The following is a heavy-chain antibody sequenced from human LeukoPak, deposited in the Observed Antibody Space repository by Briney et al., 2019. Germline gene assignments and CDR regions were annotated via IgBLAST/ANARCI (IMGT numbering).Heavy chain of an antibody. CDR2: IRYAGSNK. V-gene: IGHV3-30*02. CDR1: GFTFSSYG. J-gene: IGHJ6*04. Sequence: PGGSLRLSCAASGFTFSSYGMHWVRQAPGKGLEWVAFIRYAGSNKYYADSVEGRFTISRDNSKNTLYLQMNSLRAEDTAVYYCAELGITMIGGVWGKGTTVTISS. CDR3: AELGITMIGGV. D-gene: IGHD3-10*02.